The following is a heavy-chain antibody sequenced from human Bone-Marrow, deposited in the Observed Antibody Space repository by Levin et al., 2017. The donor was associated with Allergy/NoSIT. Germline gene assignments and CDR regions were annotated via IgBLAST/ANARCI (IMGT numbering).Heavy chain of an antibody. CDR1: GGSVIYSSFR. J-gene: IGHJ2*01. CDR2: MYQGGGP. V-gene: IGHV4-39*07. Sequence: TASETLSLTCIVSGGSVIYSSFRWAWIRQPPGKGLEWIGTMYQGGGPDYNASLKSRVTISVDSSENRFSLNLTPVTAADTAVYYCARDQGPNWFFDLWGRGTLVTVAA. CDR3: ARDQGPNWFFDL.